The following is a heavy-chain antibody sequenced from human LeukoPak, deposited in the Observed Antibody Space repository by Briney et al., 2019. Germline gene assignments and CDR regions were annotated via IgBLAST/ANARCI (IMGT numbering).Heavy chain of an antibody. J-gene: IGHJ4*02. V-gene: IGHV3-30*02. CDR2: VRPDTDDK. CDR3: AKGVANWEIFDY. D-gene: IGHD7-27*01. CDR1: GFIFSNSG. Sequence: PGGSLRLSCAASGFIFSNSGVHWVRHGPDKGLEWVAFVRPDTDDKYYAESVKGRFTISRDNSKNMLYLQLNSLRVEDTALYYCAKGVANWEIFDYWGQGTLVTVSS.